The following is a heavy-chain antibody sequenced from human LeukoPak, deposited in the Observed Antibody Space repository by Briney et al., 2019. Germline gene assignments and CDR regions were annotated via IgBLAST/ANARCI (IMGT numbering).Heavy chain of an antibody. J-gene: IGHJ4*02. CDR1: GGSISSYY. CDR2: IYYSGST. Sequence: PSETLSLTCTVSGGSISSYYWSWIRQPPGKGLEWIGYIYYSGSTNYNPSLKSRVTISVDTSKNQFSLKLSSVTAADTAVYYCARVSYAVAGSFDYWGQGTLVTVSS. CDR3: ARVSYAVAGSFDY. D-gene: IGHD6-19*01. V-gene: IGHV4-59*12.